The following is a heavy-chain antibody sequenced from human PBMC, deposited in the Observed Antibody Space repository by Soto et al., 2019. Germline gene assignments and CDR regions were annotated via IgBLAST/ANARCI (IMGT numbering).Heavy chain of an antibody. CDR1: GGSVNSDYYY. CDR2: IYYTGRT. D-gene: IGHD6-6*01. Sequence: SETLSLTCTVSGGSVNSDYYYWTWIRQPPGKGLEWIGYIYYTGRTNHNPSLESRVTVSLDTSRNQFSLKLSSVTAADTAVFYCAREYSNSPEAFDSWGQGALVTVSS. V-gene: IGHV4-61*01. CDR3: AREYSNSPEAFDS. J-gene: IGHJ4*02.